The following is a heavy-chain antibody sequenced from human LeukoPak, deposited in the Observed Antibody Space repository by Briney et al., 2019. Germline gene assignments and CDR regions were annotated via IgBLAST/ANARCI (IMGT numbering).Heavy chain of an antibody. J-gene: IGHJ5*02. D-gene: IGHD6-19*01. CDR3: ARDGPYSSGWYRVGNWFDP. Sequence: GGSLRLSCAASGFTFSSYSMNWVRQAPGKGLEWVSSISSSSSYIYYADSVKGRFTISRDNAKNSLYLQMNSLRAEDTAVYYCARDGPYSSGWYRVGNWFDPWGQGTLVTVSS. CDR1: GFTFSSYS. V-gene: IGHV3-21*01. CDR2: ISSSSSYI.